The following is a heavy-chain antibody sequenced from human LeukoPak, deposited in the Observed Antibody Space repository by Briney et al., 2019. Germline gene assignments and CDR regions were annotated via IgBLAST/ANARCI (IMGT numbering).Heavy chain of an antibody. V-gene: IGHV3-30*02. D-gene: IGHD6-13*01. Sequence: PGGSLRLSCAASEFTFSSYGMHWVRQAPGKGLEWVAFIRYDGSNKYYADSVKGRFTISRDNSKNTLYLQMNSLRAEDTAVYYCAKDPGGSSSWRGPFDYWGQGTLVTVSS. CDR2: IRYDGSNK. J-gene: IGHJ4*02. CDR1: EFTFSSYG. CDR3: AKDPGGSSSWRGPFDY.